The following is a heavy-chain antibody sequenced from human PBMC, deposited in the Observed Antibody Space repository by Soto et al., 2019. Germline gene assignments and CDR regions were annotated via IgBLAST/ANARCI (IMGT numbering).Heavy chain of an antibody. CDR1: GFSLSSSGVG. D-gene: IGHD6-25*01. CDR3: AQVSSRSWFDY. J-gene: IGHJ5*01. V-gene: IGHV2-5*02. Sequence: QITLKESGPPLVKPTQTLTLTCTFSGFSLSSSGVGVGWIRQPPGKALEWLALIYWDDDKRYSPSLKSRLTITKDTSKNRVVLTMPNMDPVDAATYYWAQVSSRSWFDYWGQGTLVTVSS. CDR2: IYWDDDK.